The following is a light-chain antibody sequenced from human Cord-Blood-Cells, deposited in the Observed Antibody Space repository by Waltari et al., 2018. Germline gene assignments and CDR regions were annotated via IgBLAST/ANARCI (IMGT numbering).Light chain of an antibody. J-gene: IGLJ3*02. CDR1: SSAVGSYNF. Sequence: QSALTQPASVSGSPGPSLTISCTGTSSAVGSYNFFSWYQQHPGKAPKLMIYEGSKRPSGVSNRFSGSKSGNTASLTISGLQAEDEADYYCCSYAGSSTWVFGGGTKLTVL. CDR3: CSYAGSSTWV. CDR2: EGS. V-gene: IGLV2-23*01.